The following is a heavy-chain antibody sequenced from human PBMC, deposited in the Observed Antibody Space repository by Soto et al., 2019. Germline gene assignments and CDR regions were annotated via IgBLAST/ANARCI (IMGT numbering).Heavy chain of an antibody. Sequence: EVQLVESGGGLVQPGGSLKLSCAASGFTFSGSAMHWVRQASGKGLEWVGRIRSKANSYATAYAASVKGRFTISRDDSKNTAYLQMNSLKTEDTAVYYCTITMDCSSTSCYPQLKRFDPWGQGTLVTVSS. CDR2: IRSKANSYAT. J-gene: IGHJ5*02. D-gene: IGHD2-2*01. CDR1: GFTFSGSA. V-gene: IGHV3-73*02. CDR3: TITMDCSSTSCYPQLKRFDP.